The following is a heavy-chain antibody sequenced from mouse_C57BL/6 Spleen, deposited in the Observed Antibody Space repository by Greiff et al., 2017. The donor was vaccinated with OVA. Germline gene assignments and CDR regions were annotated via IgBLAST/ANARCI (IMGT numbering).Heavy chain of an antibody. CDR2: IYPGDGDT. CDR1: GYAFSSSW. CDR3: ARGDYYGRRGYAMDY. J-gene: IGHJ4*01. Sequence: VQLQESGPELVKPGASVKISCKASGYAFSSSWMNWVKQRPGKGLEWIGRIYPGDGDTNYNGKFKGKATLTADKSSSTAYMQLSSLTSEDSAVYFCARGDYYGRRGYAMDYWGQGTSVTVSS. D-gene: IGHD1-1*01. V-gene: IGHV1-82*01.